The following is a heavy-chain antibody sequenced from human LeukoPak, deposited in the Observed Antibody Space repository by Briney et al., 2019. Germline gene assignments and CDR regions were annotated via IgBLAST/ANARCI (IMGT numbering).Heavy chain of an antibody. J-gene: IGHJ4*02. V-gene: IGHV4-59*08. CDR2: ISYSGST. CDR1: GGSINSYY. Sequence: PSETLSLTCTVSGGSINSYYWSWIRQPPGKGLEWIGYISYSGSTNYNPSLKSRVTISLDTSKNQFALKLSSVTAADTAVYYCARSIIGTRSKFDYWGQGTLVTVSS. CDR3: ARSIIGTRSKFDY. D-gene: IGHD1/OR15-1a*01.